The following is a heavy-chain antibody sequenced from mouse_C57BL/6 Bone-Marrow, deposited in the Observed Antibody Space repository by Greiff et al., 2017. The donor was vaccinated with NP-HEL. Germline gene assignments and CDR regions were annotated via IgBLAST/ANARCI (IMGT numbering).Heavy chain of an antibody. V-gene: IGHV1-81*01. CDR1: GYTFTSYG. CDR2: IYPRSGNT. CDR3: ARKDYYGNYAWFAY. Sequence: QVHVKQSGAELARPGASVKLSCKASGYTFTSYGISWVKQRTGQGLEWIGEIYPRSGNTYYNEKFKGKATLTADKSSSTAYMELRSLTSEDSAVYFCARKDYYGNYAWFAYWGQGTLVTVSA. J-gene: IGHJ3*01. D-gene: IGHD2-1*01.